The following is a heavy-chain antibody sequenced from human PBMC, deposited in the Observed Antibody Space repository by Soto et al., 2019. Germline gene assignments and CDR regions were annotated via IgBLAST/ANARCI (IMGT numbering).Heavy chain of an antibody. CDR1: GFSFSSYG. V-gene: IGHV3-23*01. CDR2: ISGGGGAT. CDR3: AKDQGAGPVYFDY. Sequence: EVQLLESGGGLVQPGGSLRLSCAASGFSFSSYGMAWVRQAPGKGPEWVSAISGGGGATYYADSVKGRATISRDNSKNTLYLQLNSLRAEDTALYYCAKDQGAGPVYFDYWGQGTLVTVSS. J-gene: IGHJ4*02.